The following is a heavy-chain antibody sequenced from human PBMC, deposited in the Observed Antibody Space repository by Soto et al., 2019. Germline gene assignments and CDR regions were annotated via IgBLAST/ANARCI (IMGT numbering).Heavy chain of an antibody. CDR2: IWYDGSNK. V-gene: IGHV3-33*01. D-gene: IGHD4-17*01. CDR3: ARNKLRWEEIDY. J-gene: IGHJ4*02. CDR1: GFTFSSYG. Sequence: TGGSLRLSCAASGFTFSSYGMHWVRQAPGKGLEWVAVIWYDGSNKYYADSVKGRFTISRDNSKNTLYLQMNSLRAEDTAVYYCARNKLRWEEIDYWGQGTLVTV.